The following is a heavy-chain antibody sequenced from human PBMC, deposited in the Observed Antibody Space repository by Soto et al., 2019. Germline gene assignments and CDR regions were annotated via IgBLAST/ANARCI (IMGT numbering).Heavy chain of an antibody. CDR3: ARHALTATLDY. CDR2: IYYSGST. Sequence: SETLSLTCTVSGGSISSYYWSWIRQPPGKGLEWIGYIYYSGSTNYNPSLKSRVTISVDTSKNQFSLKLSSVTAADTAVYYCARHALTATLDYWGQGTLVIVSA. CDR1: GGSISSYY. J-gene: IGHJ4*02. V-gene: IGHV4-59*08. D-gene: IGHD6-25*01.